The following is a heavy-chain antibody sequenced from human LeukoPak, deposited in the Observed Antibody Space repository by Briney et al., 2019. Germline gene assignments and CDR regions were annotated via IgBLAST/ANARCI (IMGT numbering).Heavy chain of an antibody. V-gene: IGHV1-24*01. J-gene: IGHJ3*02. D-gene: IGHD2-2*01. CDR3: ATLGYCSSTSCQRAFDI. CDR1: GCTLTELS. Sequence: ASVKVSCKVSGCTLTELSMHWVRQAPGKGLEWMGGFDPEDGETIYAQKFQGRVTMTEDTSTDTAYMELSSLRSEDTAVCYCATLGYCSSTSCQRAFDIWGQGTMVTVSS. CDR2: FDPEDGET.